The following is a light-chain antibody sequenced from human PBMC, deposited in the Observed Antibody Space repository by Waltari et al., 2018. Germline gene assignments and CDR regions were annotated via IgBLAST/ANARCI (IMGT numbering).Light chain of an antibody. CDR3: QAWDSSYARV. CDR2: QDT. CDR1: KLGDKY. V-gene: IGLV3-1*01. J-gene: IGLJ2*01. Sequence: SYELTQPTSVSVAPGQTASIPCSGEKLGDKYACWYQQKPGQSPVLVIHQDTKRPSGIPERFSGSNSGNTATLTISGTQAIDEADYYCQAWDSSYARVFGGGTKLTVL.